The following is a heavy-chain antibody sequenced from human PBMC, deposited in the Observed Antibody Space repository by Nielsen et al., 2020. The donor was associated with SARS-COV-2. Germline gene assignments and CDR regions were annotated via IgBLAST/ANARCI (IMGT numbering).Heavy chain of an antibody. D-gene: IGHD3-22*01. J-gene: IGHJ3*02. CDR2: ISSSGST. V-gene: IGHV4-31*03. CDR1: GGPISSGGYY. CDR3: ARAPITMIVVVNAFDI. Sequence: TLSLTCTVSGGPISSGGYYWSWTRQHPGKGLEWIGYISSSGSTYYNPSLQSRVTLSVDTSKNQFALKLSSVTAADTAVYHCARAPITMIVVVNAFDIWGQGTMVTVSS.